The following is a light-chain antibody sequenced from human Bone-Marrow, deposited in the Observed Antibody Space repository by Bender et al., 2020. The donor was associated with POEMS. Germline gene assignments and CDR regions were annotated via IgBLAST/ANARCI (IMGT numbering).Light chain of an antibody. CDR3: QSYDNTVSGWV. CDR2: EVT. J-gene: IGLJ3*02. Sequence: QSALTQPASVSGSPGQSITISCTGTSSDVGSYNLVSWYQQYPGKAPKLMIYEVTKRPSGVSNRFSGSKSANTASLAITGLQAEDEADYYCQSYDNTVSGWVFGGGTRLTV. CDR1: SSDVGSYNL. V-gene: IGLV2-23*02.